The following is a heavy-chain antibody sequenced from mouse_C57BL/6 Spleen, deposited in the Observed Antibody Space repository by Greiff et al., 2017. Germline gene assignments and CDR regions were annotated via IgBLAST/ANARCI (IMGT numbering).Heavy chain of an antibody. Sequence: VQLQQPGAELVMPGASVKLSCKASGYTFTSYWMHWVKQRPGQGLEWIGEIDPSDSYTNYNQKFKGKSTLTVDKSSSTAYMQLSSLTSEDSAVYYCARGAYSDYWGQGTSVTVSS. CDR2: IDPSDSYT. V-gene: IGHV1-69*01. CDR3: ARGAYSDY. CDR1: GYTFTSYW. D-gene: IGHD2-10*01. J-gene: IGHJ4*01.